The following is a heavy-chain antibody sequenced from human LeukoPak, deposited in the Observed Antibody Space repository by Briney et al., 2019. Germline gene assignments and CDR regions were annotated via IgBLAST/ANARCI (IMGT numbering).Heavy chain of an antibody. CDR3: ARVVAAVMNWFDP. V-gene: IGHV1-8*03. CDR1: GYTFTSYD. J-gene: IGHJ5*02. CDR2: MNPNSGNT. Sequence: GASVKVSCKASGYTFTSYDINWVRQATGQGLEWMGWMNPNSGNTGYAQKFQGRVTITRNTSISTAYMELSSLRSEDTAVYYCARVVAAVMNWFDPWGQGTLVTVSS. D-gene: IGHD6-13*01.